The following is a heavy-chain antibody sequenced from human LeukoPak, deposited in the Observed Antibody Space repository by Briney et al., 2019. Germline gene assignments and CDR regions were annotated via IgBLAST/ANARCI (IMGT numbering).Heavy chain of an antibody. Sequence: PGRSLRLSCAASGFTFSSYAMYWVRQAPGKGLEWVAVISYDGSNKYYADSVKGRFTISRDNSKNTLYLQMNSLRAEDTAVYYCARANWFDPWGQGTLVTVSS. CDR2: ISYDGSNK. J-gene: IGHJ5*02. CDR1: GFTFSSYA. V-gene: IGHV3-30*01. CDR3: ARANWFDP.